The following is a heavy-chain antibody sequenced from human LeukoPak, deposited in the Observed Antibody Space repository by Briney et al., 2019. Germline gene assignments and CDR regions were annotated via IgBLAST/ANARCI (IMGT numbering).Heavy chain of an antibody. CDR3: ASPRGVDTAWATFDY. J-gene: IGHJ4*02. D-gene: IGHD5-18*01. Sequence: GGSLRLSCAASGFTFSSYAMSWVRQAPGKGLEWVSATSGSGGSTYYADPVKGRFTISRDNSKNTLYLQMNSLRAEDTAVYYCASPRGVDTAWATFDYWGQGTLVTVSS. CDR1: GFTFSSYA. V-gene: IGHV3-23*01. CDR2: TSGSGGST.